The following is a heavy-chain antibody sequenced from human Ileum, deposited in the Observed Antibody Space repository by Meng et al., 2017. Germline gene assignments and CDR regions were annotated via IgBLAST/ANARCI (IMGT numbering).Heavy chain of an antibody. CDR1: GGSISSGDYY. CDR2: IFDTGPP. Sequence: VQLQESGPGRVKSSQTLSRTCTVSGGSISSGDYYWRWSRQPPGKGLEWIGYIFDTGPPSYSPPLRSRLSISMDTSKNQFSLRLTSVSAADTAVYYCAASLDGNRFDPWGQGTLVTVSS. D-gene: IGHD1-26*01. CDR3: AASLDGNRFDP. V-gene: IGHV4-30-4*01. J-gene: IGHJ5*02.